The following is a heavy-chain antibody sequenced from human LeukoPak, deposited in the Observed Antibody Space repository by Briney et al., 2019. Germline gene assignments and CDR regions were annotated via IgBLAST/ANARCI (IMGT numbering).Heavy chain of an antibody. J-gene: IGHJ1*01. CDR2: IYYSGST. Sequence: SLLCTLSCVLLSIRLYYCPRTPQHPAKGLEWNQYIYYSGSTYYNPSMNSRVTISVDTSKKQSSMKLSSVTAADTAVYYCAIYVDTAIQGFQHWGQGTLVTVSS. CDR3: AIYVDTAIQGFQH. CDR1: CVLLSIRLYY. V-gene: IGHV4-31*03. D-gene: IGHD5-18*01.